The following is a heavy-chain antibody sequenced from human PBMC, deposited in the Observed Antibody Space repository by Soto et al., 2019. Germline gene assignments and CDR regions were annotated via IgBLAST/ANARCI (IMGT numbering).Heavy chain of an antibody. V-gene: IGHV1-46*01. CDR1: GFTFTSSA. D-gene: IGHD2-15*01. J-gene: IGHJ4*02. CDR3: ARGVVDGYSYYFDY. CDR2: INPSGGST. Sequence: ASVKVSCKASGFTFTSSAVQWVRQAPGQGLEWMGIINPSGGSTSYAQKFQGRVTMTRDTSTSTVYMELSSLRSEDTAVYYCARGVVDGYSYYFDYWGQGTLVTVSS.